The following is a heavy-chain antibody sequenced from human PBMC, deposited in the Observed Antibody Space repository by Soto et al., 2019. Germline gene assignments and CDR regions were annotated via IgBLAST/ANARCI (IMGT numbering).Heavy chain of an antibody. CDR3: ARNIVVVPAAYDAFDI. Sequence: ASVKVSCKASGYTFTSYYMHWVRQAPGQGLEWMGIINPSGGSTSYAQKFQGRVTMTRDTSTGTVYMELSSLRSEDTAVYYCARNIVVVPAAYDAFDIWGQGTMVTVSS. J-gene: IGHJ3*02. V-gene: IGHV1-46*03. D-gene: IGHD2-2*01. CDR1: GYTFTSYY. CDR2: INPSGGST.